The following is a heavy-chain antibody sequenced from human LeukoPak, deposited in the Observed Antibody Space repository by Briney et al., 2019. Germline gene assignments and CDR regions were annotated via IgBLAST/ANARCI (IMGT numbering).Heavy chain of an antibody. J-gene: IGHJ4*02. Sequence: ASVKVSCKASGYTFSSCAINWVRQAPGQGPEYMGWIDTKTGNPTYAQGFTGRFVFSLDTSVSTAYLQISSLKAEDTAVYYCAIHPPDSSGYFSYWGQGALVTVSS. D-gene: IGHD3-22*01. CDR2: IDTKTGNP. CDR1: GYTFSSCA. CDR3: AIHPPDSSGYFSY. V-gene: IGHV7-4-1*02.